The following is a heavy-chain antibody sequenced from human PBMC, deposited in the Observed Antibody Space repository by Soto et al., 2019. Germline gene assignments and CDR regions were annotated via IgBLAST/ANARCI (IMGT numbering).Heavy chain of an antibody. CDR2: VSYDGSNK. CDR3: AKVPYTQQWLAPIDY. V-gene: IGHV3-30*18. D-gene: IGHD6-19*01. J-gene: IGHJ4*02. CDR1: GFTFSSYG. Sequence: WSLRLSCAASGFTFSSYGMHWVRQAPGKGLEWVAVVSYDGSNKYYADSVKGRFTISRDNSKNTLYLQMNSLRAEDTAVYYCAKVPYTQQWLAPIDYWGQGTLVTVSS.